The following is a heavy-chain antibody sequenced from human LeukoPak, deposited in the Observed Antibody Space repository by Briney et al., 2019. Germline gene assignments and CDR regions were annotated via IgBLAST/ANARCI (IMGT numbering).Heavy chain of an antibody. CDR2: IYYSGST. CDR3: ARHGAIVTTGYYYYAMDV. D-gene: IGHD5-12*01. CDR1: GGSINTYY. Sequence: SETLSLTCTVSGGSINTYYWSWIRQPPGKGLEWIGYIYYSGSTNYNPSLKSRVTVSVDTSKNQFSLKLSSVTAADTAVYYCARHGAIVTTGYYYYAMDVWGQGTTVTVSS. V-gene: IGHV4-59*08. J-gene: IGHJ6*02.